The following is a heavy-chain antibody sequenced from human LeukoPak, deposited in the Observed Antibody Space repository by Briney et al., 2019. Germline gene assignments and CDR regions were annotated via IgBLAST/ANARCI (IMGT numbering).Heavy chain of an antibody. D-gene: IGHD2-2*01. CDR2: TGSTGVST. Sequence: GGSLRLSCAASGFTFSSYAMNWVRQAPGKGLEWVSGTGSTGVSTFYADSVKGRFTVSRGNSKNTLSLQMNSLSAEDTAVYYCAKDPGVVPTHYFDYWGQGTLVTVSS. CDR3: AKDPGVVPTHYFDY. J-gene: IGHJ4*02. CDR1: GFTFSSYA. V-gene: IGHV3-23*01.